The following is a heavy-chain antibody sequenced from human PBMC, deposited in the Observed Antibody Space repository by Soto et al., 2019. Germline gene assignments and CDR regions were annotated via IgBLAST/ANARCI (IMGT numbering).Heavy chain of an antibody. V-gene: IGHV1-46*01. CDR1: GHTFTNYY. CDR3: ARSAPYDY. J-gene: IGHJ4*02. Sequence: QVQLMQSGAEVKKPGASVRVSCKASGHTFTNYYVHWVRQAPGQGLEWMGFINPNGGSTTYAQKFQGRFTVTTDTSTRTVYMQLSSLRSEDTAVFYCARSAPYDYWGQGTLVTVSS. CDR2: INPNGGST.